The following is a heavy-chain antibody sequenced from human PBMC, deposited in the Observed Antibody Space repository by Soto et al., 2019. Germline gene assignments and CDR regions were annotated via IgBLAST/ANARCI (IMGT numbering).Heavy chain of an antibody. Sequence: SETLSLTCAVSGGSISSDYWSWIRQHPGKGLEWIGYIYYSGSTYYNPSLKSRVTISVDTSKNQFSLKLSSVTAADTAVYYCAREEGRTTFGGVIVIPSHWGQGTLVTVSS. CDR1: GGSISSDY. J-gene: IGHJ4*02. CDR3: AREEGRTTFGGVIVIPSH. CDR2: IYYSGST. D-gene: IGHD3-16*02. V-gene: IGHV4-31*11.